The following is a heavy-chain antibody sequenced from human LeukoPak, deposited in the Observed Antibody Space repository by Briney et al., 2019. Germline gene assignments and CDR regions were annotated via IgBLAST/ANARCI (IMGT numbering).Heavy chain of an antibody. J-gene: IGHJ4*02. Sequence: SVKVSCKASGYTFTSYDINWVRQATGQGLEWMGWMNPNSGNTGYAQKFQGRVTMTRNASISTAYMELSSLRSEDTAVYYCARRYRGVGATNYWGQGTLVTVSS. V-gene: IGHV1-8*01. CDR3: ARRYRGVGATNY. CDR2: MNPNSGNT. D-gene: IGHD1-26*01. CDR1: GYTFTSYD.